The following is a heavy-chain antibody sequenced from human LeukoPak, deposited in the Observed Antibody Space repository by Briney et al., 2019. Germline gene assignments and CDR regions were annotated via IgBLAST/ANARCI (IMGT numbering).Heavy chain of an antibody. CDR2: INYRGNT. CDR1: GGSISSSSYY. J-gene: IGHJ3*01. D-gene: IGHD2-15*01. Sequence: SETLSLTCTVSGGSISSSSYYWGWIRQPPGKGLDWIGIINYRGNTYYNPSLKSRVTISVDTSKNQLSLKLSSVTAADTAIYYCGREGGGYCSGGGCYSGALDLWGQGTMVTVSS. V-gene: IGHV4-39*07. CDR3: GREGGGYCSGGGCYSGALDL.